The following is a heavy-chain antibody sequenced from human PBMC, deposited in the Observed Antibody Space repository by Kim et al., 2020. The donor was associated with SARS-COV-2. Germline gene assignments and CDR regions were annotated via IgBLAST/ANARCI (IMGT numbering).Heavy chain of an antibody. V-gene: IGHV4-39*01. CDR2: IYYSGST. CDR3: ARPSSDYYDIQERERAFDI. D-gene: IGHD3-9*01. CDR1: GGSISSSSYY. Sequence: SETLSLTCTVSGGSISSSSYYWGWIRQPPGKGLEWIGSIYYSGSTYYNPSLKSRVTISVDTSKNQFSLKLSSVTAADTAVYYCARPSSDYYDIQERERAFDIWGQGTMVTVSS. J-gene: IGHJ3*02.